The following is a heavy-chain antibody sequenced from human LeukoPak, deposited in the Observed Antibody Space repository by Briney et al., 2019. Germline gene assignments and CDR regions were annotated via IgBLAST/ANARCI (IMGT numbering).Heavy chain of an antibody. CDR1: GGSISSYY. CDR2: IYYSGST. V-gene: IGHV4-59*01. Sequence: SETLSLTCTVSGGSISSYYWSWIRQPPGKGLGWIGYIYYSGSTNYNPSLKSRVTISVDTSKNQFSLKLSSVTAADTAVYYCARERYDSSGINWFDPWGQGTLVTVSS. D-gene: IGHD3-22*01. CDR3: ARERYDSSGINWFDP. J-gene: IGHJ5*02.